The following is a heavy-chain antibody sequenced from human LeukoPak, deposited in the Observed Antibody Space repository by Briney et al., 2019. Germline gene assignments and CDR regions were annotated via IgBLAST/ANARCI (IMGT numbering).Heavy chain of an antibody. CDR3: GREYASSGYCDS. V-gene: IGHV3-21*04. Sequence: GGSLRLSCAASGFTFSSYSMNWVRQAPGKGLEWVSSISSSSSYIYYADSVKGRFTISRDNSKNTLYLQMNSLRAEDTAVYYCGREYASSGYCDSWGQGTLVTVSS. J-gene: IGHJ4*02. CDR1: GFTFSSYS. D-gene: IGHD3-22*01. CDR2: ISSSSSYI.